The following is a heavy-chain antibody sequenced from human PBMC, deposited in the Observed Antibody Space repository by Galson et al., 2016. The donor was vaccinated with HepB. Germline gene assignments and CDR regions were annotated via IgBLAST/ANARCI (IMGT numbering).Heavy chain of an antibody. V-gene: IGHV1-3*01. CDR3: ARKWEAAGTFDY. CDR2: INAGNGNT. Sequence: SVKVSCKASGYTFINYAMHWVRQAPGQRLEWMGWINAGNGNTKYSQKFQGRVTITRDTSASTAYMELSSLRSEDTAVYYCARKWEAAGTFDYWGQGTLVTVSS. J-gene: IGHJ4*02. D-gene: IGHD6-13*01. CDR1: GYTFINYA.